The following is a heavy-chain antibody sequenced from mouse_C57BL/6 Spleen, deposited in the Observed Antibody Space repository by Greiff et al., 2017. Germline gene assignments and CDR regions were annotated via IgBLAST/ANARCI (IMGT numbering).Heavy chain of an antibody. Sequence: VQRVESGPGLVQPSQSLSITCTVSGFSLTSYGVHWVRQSPGKGLEWLGVIWSGGSTDYNAAFISRLSISKDNSKSQVFFKMNSLQADDTAIYYCARGNGNSPFAYWGQGTLVTVSA. J-gene: IGHJ3*01. CDR2: IWSGGST. CDR3: ARGNGNSPFAY. V-gene: IGHV2-2*01. CDR1: GFSLTSYG. D-gene: IGHD1-1*01.